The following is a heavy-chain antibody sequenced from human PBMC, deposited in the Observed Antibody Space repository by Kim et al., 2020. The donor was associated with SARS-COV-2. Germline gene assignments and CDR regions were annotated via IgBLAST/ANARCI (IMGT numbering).Heavy chain of an antibody. Sequence: KFQGRVTMTRDTSIRTAYMELSRLRSDDTAVYYCARDDRDIVVVPAALDYWGQGTLVTVSS. V-gene: IGHV1-2*02. D-gene: IGHD2-2*01. CDR3: ARDDRDIVVVPAALDY. J-gene: IGHJ4*02.